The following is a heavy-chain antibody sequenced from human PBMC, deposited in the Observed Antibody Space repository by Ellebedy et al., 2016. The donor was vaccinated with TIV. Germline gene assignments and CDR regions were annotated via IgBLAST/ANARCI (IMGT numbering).Heavy chain of an antibody. CDR3: ARGLWFGALDV. V-gene: IGHV1-18*01. D-gene: IGHD3-10*01. CDR2: IGAYNGNT. Sequence: AASVKVSCKASGYSLTSNGISWVRQAPGQGLEWMGWIGAYNGNTNYAPKFQGRVTMTTAPSTSTVYMDLRSLRSDDTAVYYCARGLWFGALDVWGQGTTVTVSS. CDR1: GYSLTSNG. J-gene: IGHJ6*02.